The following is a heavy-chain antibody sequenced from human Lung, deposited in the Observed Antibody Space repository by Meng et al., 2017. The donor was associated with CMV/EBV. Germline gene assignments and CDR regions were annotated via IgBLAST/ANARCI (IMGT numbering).Heavy chain of an antibody. CDR3: AKETGPISGGYYYYGIDV. CDR2: IRYDGKNE. J-gene: IGHJ6*02. Sequence: GESLKISCAASGFTFSSYGMHWVRQAPGKGLEGVASIRYDGKNEYYADSVKGRFSISRDDSKNTLYLQMNSLRPEDTAVYYCAKETGPISGGYYYYGIDVXGQGXTVTVSS. V-gene: IGHV3-30*02. D-gene: IGHD3-3*01. CDR1: GFTFSSYG.